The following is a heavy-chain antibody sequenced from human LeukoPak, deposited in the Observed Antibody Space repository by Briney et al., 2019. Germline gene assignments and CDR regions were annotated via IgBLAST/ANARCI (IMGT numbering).Heavy chain of an antibody. CDR2: INTGGRIT. V-gene: IGHV3-74*01. D-gene: IGHD2-2*01. J-gene: IGHJ2*01. Sequence: GGSLRLSCAASGFTFNSYWLHWVRQAPGKGLVWFSRINTGGRITNYADSVKGRFTISRDNAKNTLFLQIDSLRVEDTAVYYCARPYCSSHSCYPWYLDLWGRGTLVTVSS. CDR3: ARPYCSSHSCYPWYLDL. CDR1: GFTFNSYW.